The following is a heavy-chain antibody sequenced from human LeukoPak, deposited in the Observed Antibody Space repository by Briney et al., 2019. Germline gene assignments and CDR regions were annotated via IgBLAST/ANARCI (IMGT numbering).Heavy chain of an antibody. J-gene: IGHJ4*02. CDR1: GGSISSSSYY. CDR2: IYYSGST. Sequence: SETLSLTCTVSGGSISSSSYYWGWIRQPPGKGLEWIGSIYYSGSTYYNPSLKSRVTISVDTSKNQFSLKLSSVTAADTAVYYCARDRNWNYVDYFDYWGQGTLVTVSS. CDR3: ARDRNWNYVDYFDY. V-gene: IGHV4-39*02. D-gene: IGHD1-7*01.